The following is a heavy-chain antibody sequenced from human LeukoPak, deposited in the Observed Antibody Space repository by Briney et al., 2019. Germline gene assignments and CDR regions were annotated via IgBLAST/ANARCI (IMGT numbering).Heavy chain of an antibody. Sequence: GASVKVSCKASGYTFTGYYMHWVRQAPGQGLEWMGWINPNSGGTNYAQKFQGRVTMTRDTSISTAYMELSRLRSDDTAVYYCARSSHRQDIVVVPAAKDRLDYWGQGTLVTVSS. J-gene: IGHJ4*02. CDR1: GYTFTGYY. D-gene: IGHD2-2*01. V-gene: IGHV1-2*02. CDR2: INPNSGGT. CDR3: ARSSHRQDIVVVPAAKDRLDY.